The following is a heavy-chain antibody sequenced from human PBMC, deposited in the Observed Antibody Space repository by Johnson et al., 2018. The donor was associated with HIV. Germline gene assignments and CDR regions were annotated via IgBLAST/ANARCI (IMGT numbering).Heavy chain of an antibody. Sequence: QVQLVESGGGVVQPGGSLRLSCAASGFTFSSNAMHWVRQAPGKGLEWVALISYDGSNKYYADSVKGRFTISRDNSKNTLYLQMNSLRAEDTAVFYCARGVRGVIIDWGQGTMVAVSS. V-gene: IGHV3-30*19. J-gene: IGHJ3*01. CDR1: GFTFSSNA. CDR2: ISYDGSNK. D-gene: IGHD3-10*01. CDR3: ARGVRGVIID.